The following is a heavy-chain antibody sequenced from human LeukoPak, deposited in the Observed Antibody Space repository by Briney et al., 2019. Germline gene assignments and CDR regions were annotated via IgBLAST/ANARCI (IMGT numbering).Heavy chain of an antibody. J-gene: IGHJ2*01. Sequence: PSETLSLTCTVSGGSISSNSYYWAWIRQPPGKGLELIGSIYYSGSTFYNPSLKSRVTLSVDTSKNQFSLKLSSVTAADTAVFYCARSYYDGSLPRYFDLWGRGTLVTVSS. CDR3: ARSYYDGSLPRYFDL. V-gene: IGHV4-39*01. CDR1: GGSISSNSYY. CDR2: IYYSGST. D-gene: IGHD3-22*01.